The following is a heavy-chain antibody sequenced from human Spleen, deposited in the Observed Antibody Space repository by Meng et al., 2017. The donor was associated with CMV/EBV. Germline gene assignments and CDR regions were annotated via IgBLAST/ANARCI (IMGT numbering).Heavy chain of an antibody. CDR1: GFTFINYW. CDR3: ARVSDSSGYHPYYFDY. CDR2: IKQDGSEK. V-gene: IGHV3-7*01. J-gene: IGHJ4*02. Sequence: GESLKLSCAASGFTFINYWMSWVRQAPGKGLEWVASIKQDGSEKYLVVSVKGRFTISRDNAKNSLYLQMNSLRAEDTAVYYSARVSDSSGYHPYYFDYWGQGTLVTVSS. D-gene: IGHD3-22*01.